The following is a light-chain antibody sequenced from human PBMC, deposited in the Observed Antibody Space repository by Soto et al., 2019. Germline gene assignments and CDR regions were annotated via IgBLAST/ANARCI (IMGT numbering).Light chain of an antibody. J-gene: IGKJ3*01. CDR2: ATS. CDR1: QGISDW. V-gene: IGKV1-12*01. Sequence: DIEMTQSPSSVSASVGDRVTITCRASQGISDWLAWYQQKPGQAPSLLIHATSSWHSGVPSRFSGSRSGTDFTLTISSLQPEDFAAYFCQQYNSLPLTFGAGTKVDSK. CDR3: QQYNSLPLT.